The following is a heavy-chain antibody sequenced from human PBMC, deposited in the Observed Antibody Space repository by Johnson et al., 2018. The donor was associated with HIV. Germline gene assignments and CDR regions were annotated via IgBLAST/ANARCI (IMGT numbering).Heavy chain of an antibody. Sequence: QVQLVESGGALVQPGRSLKLSCAASGFTSSSYAMNGFRQAPPKGLGWVAVISYDGTSKYQADSVKGRFTISRDNSKNTLYVQMNSLRAEDTAVYYCARGIQPDAFDIWGQGTMVTASS. V-gene: IGHV3-30*14. CDR3: ARGIQPDAFDI. J-gene: IGHJ3*02. CDR1: GFTSSSYA. CDR2: ISYDGTSK. D-gene: IGHD2-2*01.